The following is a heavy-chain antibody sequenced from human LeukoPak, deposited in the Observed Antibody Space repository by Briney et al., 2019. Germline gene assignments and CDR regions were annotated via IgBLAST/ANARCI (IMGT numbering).Heavy chain of an antibody. D-gene: IGHD5-18*01. V-gene: IGHV4-34*01. J-gene: IGHJ4*02. CDR3: ARGYSYGPQDY. CDR2: INHSGST. CDR1: GGSFSGYY. Sequence: SETLSLTCAVYGGSFSGYYWSWIRQPPGKGLEWIGEINHSGSTNYNPSLKSRVTISVDTSKNQFSLKLSSVTAADTAVYYCARGYSYGPQDYWGQGTLVTVSS.